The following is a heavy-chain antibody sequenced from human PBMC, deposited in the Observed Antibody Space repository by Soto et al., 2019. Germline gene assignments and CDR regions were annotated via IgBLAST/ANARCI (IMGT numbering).Heavy chain of an antibody. J-gene: IGHJ3*01. CDR1: IFPLIDRY. CDR3: TRGYSSVSIYAFDV. V-gene: IGHV3-72*01. D-gene: IGHD2-21*01. CDR2: VGNKADYYAT. Sequence: PVVSLRLCCAASIFPLIDRYIDWVSKAPGKGLEWVGRVGNKADYYATEYGASVKGRFFISRDDSKKSVYLQMNSLVTDDTALYYCTRGYSSVSIYAFDVLGPGAMVTVSS.